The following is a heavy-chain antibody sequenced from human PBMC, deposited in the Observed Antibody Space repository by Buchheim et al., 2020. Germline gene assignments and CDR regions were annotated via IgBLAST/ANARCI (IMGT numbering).Heavy chain of an antibody. J-gene: IGHJ3*02. V-gene: IGHV3-11*06. CDR1: GFTFSDYY. Sequence: QVQLVESGGLVKPGGSLRLSCAASGFTFSDYYMSWIRQAPGKGLEWVSYISSSSSYTNYADSVKGRFTISRDNAKNSLYLQMNSLRAEDTAVYYCARELESYAFDIWGQGT. D-gene: IGHD3-3*01. CDR3: ARELESYAFDI. CDR2: ISSSSSYT.